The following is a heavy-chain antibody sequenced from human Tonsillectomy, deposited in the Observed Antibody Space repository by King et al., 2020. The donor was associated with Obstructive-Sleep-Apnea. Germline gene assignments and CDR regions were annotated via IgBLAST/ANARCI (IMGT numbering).Heavy chain of an antibody. Sequence: QVQLQESGPGLVKSSETLSLICSVSGGSISSYYWSWIRQPPGKGLEWIEYIYYSGSTNYNPSLKSRVTISIDTSKNQFSLKLSSVTAADTAVYYCARTPTSNLAWEFDYWGQGTLVTVSS. J-gene: IGHJ4*02. D-gene: IGHD1-26*01. V-gene: IGHV4-59*01. CDR2: IYYSGST. CDR1: GGSISSYY. CDR3: ARTPTSNLAWEFDY.